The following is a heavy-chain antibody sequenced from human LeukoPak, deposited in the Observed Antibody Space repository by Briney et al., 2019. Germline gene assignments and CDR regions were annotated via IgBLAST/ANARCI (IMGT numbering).Heavy chain of an antibody. J-gene: IGHJ5*02. CDR2: IRYDGNDK. CDR3: AKDLMRDRWFGES. CDR1: GFTFSNAW. Sequence: GGSLRLSCEASGFTFSNAWMTWVRQAPGKGLEWVAFIRYDGNDKFYAESVKGRFTISRDTSRNTLYLQMNSLRLEDTAVYYCAKDLMRDRWFGESWGQGTLVTVSS. V-gene: IGHV3-30*02. D-gene: IGHD3-10*01.